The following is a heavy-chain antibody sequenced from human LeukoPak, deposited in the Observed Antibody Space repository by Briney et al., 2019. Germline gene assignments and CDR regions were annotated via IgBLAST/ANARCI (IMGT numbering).Heavy chain of an antibody. CDR3: AELGITMIGGV. CDR2: IRQDGSEK. CDR1: GGSCSGYY. V-gene: IGHV3-7*01. J-gene: IGHJ6*04. Sequence: PSETLSLTCAVYGGSCSGYYWSWVRQAPGKGLEWVANIRQDGSEKYSVDSVKGRFTISRDNAKNSLYLQMNSLRAEDTAVYYCAELGITMIGGVWGKGTTVTISS. D-gene: IGHD3-10*02.